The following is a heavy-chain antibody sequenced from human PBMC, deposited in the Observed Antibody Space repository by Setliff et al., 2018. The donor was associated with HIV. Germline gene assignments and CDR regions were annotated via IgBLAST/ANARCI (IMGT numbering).Heavy chain of an antibody. CDR1: GYTFTSYY. CDR2: LNPSGDST. Sequence: VASVKVSCKASGYTFTSYYVHWVRQAPGQGLEWMGILNPSGDSTAYAQKFQGRVTMTRDTSTSNVYMELSSLKSDDTAVYYCARGGYHGFGSYGDSWGQGTLVTVSS. D-gene: IGHD3-10*01. V-gene: IGHV1-46*01. CDR3: ARGGYHGFGSYGDS. J-gene: IGHJ4*02.